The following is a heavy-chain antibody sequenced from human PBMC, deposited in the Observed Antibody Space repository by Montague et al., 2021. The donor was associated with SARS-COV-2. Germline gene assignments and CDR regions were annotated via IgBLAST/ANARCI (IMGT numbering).Heavy chain of an antibody. V-gene: IGHV4-34*01. CDR1: DGSFSDYS. D-gene: IGHD3-22*01. CDR3: ARGRQHINMVVVVVTGGEYYFDF. Sequence: SETLSLTCAVYDGSFSDYSRTWIRQPPGKGLEWIGEINHRGSTNYNPSLKSRVTISVVTSKNQFSLKMTSVTAAGTAVYYCARGRQHINMVVVVVTGGEYYFDFWGQGTLVAVSS. J-gene: IGHJ4*02. CDR2: INHRGST.